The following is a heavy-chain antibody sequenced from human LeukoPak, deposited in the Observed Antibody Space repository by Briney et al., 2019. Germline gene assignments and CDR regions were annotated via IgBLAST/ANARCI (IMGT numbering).Heavy chain of an antibody. D-gene: IGHD4-17*01. V-gene: IGHV2-5*01. Sequence: SGPTLVNPTQTLTLTCTFSGFSLSTSGVGVGWIRQPPGKALEWLALIYWNDDNRYSRSLKRRLTITKDTSKNQVVLTMTNMDPVDTATYYCAHYGDYRFLYYFDYWGQGTLVTVSS. CDR3: AHYGDYRFLYYFDY. J-gene: IGHJ4*02. CDR2: IYWNDDN. CDR1: GFSLSTSGVG.